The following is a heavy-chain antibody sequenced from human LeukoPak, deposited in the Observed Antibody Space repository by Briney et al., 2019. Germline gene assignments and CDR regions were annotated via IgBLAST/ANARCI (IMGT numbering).Heavy chain of an antibody. D-gene: IGHD3-22*01. CDR1: GGTFISYA. CDR3: ACALYYYDSSGYYQFRDY. V-gene: IGHV1-69*05. J-gene: IGHJ4*02. Sequence: GASVKVSCKASGGTFISYAISWVRQAPGQGLEWMGRIIPIFGTANYAQKFQGRVTITTDESTSTAYMELSSLRSEDTAVYYCACALYYYDSSGYYQFRDYWGQGTLVTVSS. CDR2: IIPIFGTA.